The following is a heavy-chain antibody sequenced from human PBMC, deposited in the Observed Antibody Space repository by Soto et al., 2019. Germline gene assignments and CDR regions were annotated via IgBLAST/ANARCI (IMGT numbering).Heavy chain of an antibody. D-gene: IGHD2-21*01. CDR3: ARQPTTGDTDLWFDP. V-gene: IGHV4-39*01. Sequence: QLQLLESGPGLVKASETLSLTCNVSGGSISTSRSYWAWIRQPPGKGLEWLANIFYSGSTYYNPSLASRVTVSVDTSKNESSLKWRSVTAADTAVYYCARQPTTGDTDLWFDPWGQGTLVTVSS. CDR1: GGSISTSRSY. CDR2: IFYSGST. J-gene: IGHJ5*02.